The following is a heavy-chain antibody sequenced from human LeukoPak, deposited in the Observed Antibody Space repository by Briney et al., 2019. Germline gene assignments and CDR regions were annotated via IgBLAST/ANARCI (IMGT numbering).Heavy chain of an antibody. J-gene: IGHJ5*02. CDR2: ISSSSTI. CDR3: AGVSYDSSGYYYERGSWFDP. V-gene: IGHV3-48*04. D-gene: IGHD3-22*01. CDR1: GFTFSSYS. Sequence: PGGSLRLSCAASGFTFSSYSMNWVRQAPGKGLEWVSYISSSSTIYYADSVKGRFTISRDNAKNSLYLQMNSLRAEDTAVYYCAGVSYDSSGYYYERGSWFDPWGQGTLVTVSS.